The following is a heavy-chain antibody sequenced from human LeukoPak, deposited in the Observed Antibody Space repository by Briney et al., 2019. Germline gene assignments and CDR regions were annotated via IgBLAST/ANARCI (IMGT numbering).Heavy chain of an antibody. V-gene: IGHV3-9*01. CDR1: GFTFDDYA. CDR3: AKASTAQYYGSGSPNFDY. D-gene: IGHD3-10*01. Sequence: PGRSLRLSCAASGFTFDDYAMHWVRQAPGKGLEGVSGISWNSGSIGYADSVKGRFTISRDNAKNSLYLQMNSLRAEDTALYYCAKASTAQYYGSGSPNFDYWGQGTLVTVSS. J-gene: IGHJ4*02. CDR2: ISWNSGSI.